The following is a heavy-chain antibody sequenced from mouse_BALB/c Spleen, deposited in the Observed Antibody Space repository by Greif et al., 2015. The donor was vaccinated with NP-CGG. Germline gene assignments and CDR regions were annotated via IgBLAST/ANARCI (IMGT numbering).Heavy chain of an antibody. J-gene: IGHJ1*01. D-gene: IGHD4-1*01. Sequence: VKLVESGPGLVAPSQSLSIACTVSGFSLTSYGVHWVRQPPGKGLEWLGVIWAGGSTNYNSALMSRLSISKDNSKSQVFLKMNSLQTDDTAMYYCARGGGTWYFDVWGAGTTVTVSS. V-gene: IGHV2-9*02. CDR2: IWAGGST. CDR3: ARGGGTWYFDV. CDR1: GFSLTSYG.